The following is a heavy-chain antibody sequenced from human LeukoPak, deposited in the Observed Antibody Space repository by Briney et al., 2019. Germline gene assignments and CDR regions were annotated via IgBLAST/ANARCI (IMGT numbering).Heavy chain of an antibody. CDR2: INQDGSEK. CDR1: GFTFSDYW. Sequence: GGSLRLSCAASGFTFSDYWMTWVRQAPGKGLEWVANINQDGSEKYYVDSVKGRFTVSRDNAKNSLYLQMNSLRAEDTAVYYCAELGITMIGGVWGKGTTVTISS. D-gene: IGHD3-10*02. CDR3: AELGITMIGGV. J-gene: IGHJ6*04. V-gene: IGHV3-7*01.